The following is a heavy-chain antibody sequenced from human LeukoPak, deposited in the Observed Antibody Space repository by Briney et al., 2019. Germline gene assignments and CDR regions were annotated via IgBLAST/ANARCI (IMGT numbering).Heavy chain of an antibody. D-gene: IGHD3-10*01. V-gene: IGHV3-30-3*01. CDR2: ISYDGSNK. Sequence: GGSLRLSCAASGFTFSSYTMHWVRQAPGKGLEWVAVISYDGSNKYYADSVKGRFTISRDNSKNTLYLQMNSLRAEDTAVYYCARGLHYYYYSIDVWGQGTTVTVSS. J-gene: IGHJ6*02. CDR1: GFTFSSYT. CDR3: ARGLHYYYYSIDV.